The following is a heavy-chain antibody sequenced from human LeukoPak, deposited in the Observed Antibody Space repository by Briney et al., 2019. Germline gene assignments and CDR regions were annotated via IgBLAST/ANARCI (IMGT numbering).Heavy chain of an antibody. J-gene: IGHJ4*02. CDR1: GYTFTSYG. D-gene: IGHD5-18*01. V-gene: IGHV1-18*03. CDR3: ARDPGWDTAMVPDY. Sequence: ASVKVSCKASGYTFTSYGISWVRQAPGQGLEWMGWINAYNGNTNYAQKLQGRVIMTTDTTTSAAYMELRSLRSDDMAVYYCARDPGWDTAMVPDYWGQGTLVTVSS. CDR2: INAYNGNT.